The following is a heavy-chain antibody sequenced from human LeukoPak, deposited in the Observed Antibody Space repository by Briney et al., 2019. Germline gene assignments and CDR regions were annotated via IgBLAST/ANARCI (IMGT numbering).Heavy chain of an antibody. CDR3: ARQRGYYDSSGYSVLDV. D-gene: IGHD3-22*01. V-gene: IGHV4-59*08. Sequence: SETLSLTCTVSGGSISSHYWSWIRQPPGKGLEWIGYIYYSGSTNYNPSLKSRVTISVDTSKNQFSLKLSSVTAADTAVYYCARQRGYYDSSGYSVLDVWGKGTTVTVSS. J-gene: IGHJ6*04. CDR1: GGSISSHY. CDR2: IYYSGST.